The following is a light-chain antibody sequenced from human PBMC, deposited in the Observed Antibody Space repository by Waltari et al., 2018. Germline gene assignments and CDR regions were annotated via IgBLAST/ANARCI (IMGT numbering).Light chain of an antibody. J-gene: IGKJ2*01. CDR1: PSTCIW. CDR2: RAS. Sequence: DIQMTQSPSTLSAAVGDSVTITCRASPSTCIWLAWHRQKPGKAPKLLMYRASSLESGVPSRFSGSGSGTEFTLTISSLEPDDCASNFGQQYRDDSAFGQGTRLEI. V-gene: IGKV1-5*03. CDR3: QQYRDDSA.